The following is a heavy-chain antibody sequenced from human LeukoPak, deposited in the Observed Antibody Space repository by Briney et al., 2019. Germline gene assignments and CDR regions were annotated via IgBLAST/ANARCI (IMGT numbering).Heavy chain of an antibody. Sequence: SVKVSCKASGGTFSSYAISWVRQAPGQGLEWMGGIIPIFGTANYAQKFQGRVTITTDESTSTAYMELSCLRSEDTAVYYCARDKPPWVNAFDIWGQGTMVTVSS. CDR1: GGTFSSYA. J-gene: IGHJ3*02. CDR3: ARDKPPWVNAFDI. D-gene: IGHD1-14*01. CDR2: IIPIFGTA. V-gene: IGHV1-69*05.